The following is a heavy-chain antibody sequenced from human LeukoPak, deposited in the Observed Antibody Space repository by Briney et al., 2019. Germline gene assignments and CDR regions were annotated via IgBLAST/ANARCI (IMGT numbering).Heavy chain of an antibody. CDR2: ISGRGGST. Sequence: GGSLRLSCAASGFTFSSYGMRWVRQAPGKGLEWVSAISGRGGSTYYADSVKGRFTITRDNSKNSLYLQMNSLRAEDTAVYYCAREGSHALATFDYWGQGTLVTVSS. V-gene: IGHV3-23*01. CDR3: AREGSHALATFDY. D-gene: IGHD5-12*01. CDR1: GFTFSSYG. J-gene: IGHJ4*02.